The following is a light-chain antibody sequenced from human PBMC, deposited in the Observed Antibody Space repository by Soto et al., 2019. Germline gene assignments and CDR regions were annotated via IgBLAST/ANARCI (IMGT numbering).Light chain of an antibody. CDR2: DVS. J-gene: IGLJ2*01. Sequence: QSALTQPASVSGSPGQSITISCTGTSSDVGGYNYVSWYQQHPGKAPKLMIDDVSNRPSGVSNRFSGSKSGNTASLTISGLQAEDEADYYCSSYTSSSTLVVFGGGTTLTVL. V-gene: IGLV2-14*01. CDR1: SSDVGGYNY. CDR3: SSYTSSSTLVV.